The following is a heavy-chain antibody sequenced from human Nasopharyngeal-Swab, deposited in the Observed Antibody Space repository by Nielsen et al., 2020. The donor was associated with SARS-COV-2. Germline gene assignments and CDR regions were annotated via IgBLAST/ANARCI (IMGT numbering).Heavy chain of an antibody. CDR1: GFTFSSYG. CDR3: AKGLEMATADY. D-gene: IGHD5-24*01. CDR2: ISYDGSNK. Sequence: GASLEISWASSGFTFSSYGMHWVRQAPGKGLEWVAVISYDGSNKYYADSVKGRFTISRDNSKNTLYLQMNSLRAEDTAVYYCAKGLEMATADYWGQGTLVTVSS. J-gene: IGHJ4*02. V-gene: IGHV3-30*18.